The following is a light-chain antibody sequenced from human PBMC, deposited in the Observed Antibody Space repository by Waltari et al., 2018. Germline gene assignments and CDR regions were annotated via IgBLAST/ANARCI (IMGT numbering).Light chain of an antibody. CDR3: ATWDDSLSGGV. Sequence: QSVVTQPPSASGTPGQRVTIFCSGSSSNIGRNHVYWYRQFPGAAPKLLIYRDEQRPSGGADRFSGSKSGTSASLAIGGLRSEDEADYYCATWDDSLSGGVFGTGTKVTVV. J-gene: IGLJ1*01. CDR2: RDE. V-gene: IGLV1-47*01. CDR1: SSNIGRNH.